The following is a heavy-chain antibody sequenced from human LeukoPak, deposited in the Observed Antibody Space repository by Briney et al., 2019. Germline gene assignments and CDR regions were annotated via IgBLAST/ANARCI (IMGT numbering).Heavy chain of an antibody. CDR1: GFTFSRYG. CDR2: ISSDGGTD. D-gene: IGHD3-22*01. CDR3: AKPPARYYYDSSGELPDY. V-gene: IGHV3-30*18. J-gene: IGHJ4*02. Sequence: PGGSLRLSCAASGFTFSRYGIHWVRQAPGKGLEWVAVISSDGGTDYYADSVKGRFTISRDNSKNTVYVQMNSLRAEDTAVYYCAKPPARYYYDSSGELPDYWGQGTLVTVSS.